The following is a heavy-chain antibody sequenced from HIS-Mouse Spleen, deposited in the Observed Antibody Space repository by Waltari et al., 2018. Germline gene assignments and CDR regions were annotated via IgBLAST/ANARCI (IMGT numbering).Heavy chain of an antibody. D-gene: IGHD6-13*01. CDR1: GYTFTGSY. CDR2: INPNSGGT. V-gene: IGHV1-2*02. Sequence: QVQLVQSGAEVKKPGASVKVSCKASGYTFTGSYRHWVRQAPGQGLEWMGWINPNSGGTNYAQKFQGRVTMTRDTSISTAYMELSRLRSDDTAVYYCARDLWSSSWFFAFDIWGQGTMVTVSS. CDR3: ARDLWSSSWFFAFDI. J-gene: IGHJ3*02.